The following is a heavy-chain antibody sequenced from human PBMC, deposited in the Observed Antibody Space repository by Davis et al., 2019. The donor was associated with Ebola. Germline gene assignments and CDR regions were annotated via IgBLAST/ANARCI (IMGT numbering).Heavy chain of an antibody. J-gene: IGHJ3*02. CDR3: SRTSIVGTTTTASDI. Sequence: ASVTVSCKASGYSFNNYAISWVRQAPGQGLEWMGWISAYNGNTNYAQNVQGRVTMTTDTSTGTAYLDLRILRSDDTAVYFCSRTSIVGTTTTASDIWGQGTKVTVSS. CDR1: GYSFNNYA. V-gene: IGHV1-18*01. D-gene: IGHD1-26*01. CDR2: ISAYNGNT.